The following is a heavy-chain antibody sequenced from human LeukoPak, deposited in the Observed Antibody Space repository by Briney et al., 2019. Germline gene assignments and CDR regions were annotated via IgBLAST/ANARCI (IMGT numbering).Heavy chain of an antibody. V-gene: IGHV4-34*01. J-gene: IGHJ4*02. CDR1: GGSFSGYY. D-gene: IGHD3-9*01. CDR2: INHSGST. Sequence: SETLSLTCAVYGGSFSGYYWSWIRQPPGKGLEWIGEINHSGSTNYNPSLKSRVTISVDTSKNQFSLKLSSVTAADTAVYYCARGVLRYFAPIDYWGQGTLVTVSS. CDR3: ARGVLRYFAPIDY.